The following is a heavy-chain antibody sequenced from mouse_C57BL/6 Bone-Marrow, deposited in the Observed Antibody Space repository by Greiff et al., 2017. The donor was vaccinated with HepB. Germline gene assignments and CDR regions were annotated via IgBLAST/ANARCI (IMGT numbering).Heavy chain of an antibody. CDR2: INYDGSST. CDR3: ARDDGTGYFDV. D-gene: IGHD2-3*01. CDR1: GFTFSDYY. J-gene: IGHJ1*03. Sequence: DVHLVESEGGLVQPGSSMKLSCTASGFTFSDYYMAWVRQVPEKGLEWVANINYDGSSTYYLDSLKSRFIISRDNAKNILYLQMSSLKSEDTATYYCARDDGTGYFDVWGTGTTVTVSS. V-gene: IGHV5-16*01.